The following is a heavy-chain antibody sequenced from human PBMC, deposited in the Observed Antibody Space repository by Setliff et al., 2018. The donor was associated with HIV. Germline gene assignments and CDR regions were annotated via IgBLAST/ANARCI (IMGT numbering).Heavy chain of an antibody. Sequence: SQTLSLTCAISGDSVSSNSAAWNWIRQSPSRGLEWLGRTYYRSKWYNDYAVSVKSRIIIYPDTSKNHFSLQLKSVTSDDTAVYFCARSDVGWFDPWGQGTLVTVSS. V-gene: IGHV6-1*01. CDR1: GDSVSSNSAA. CDR3: ARSDVGWFDP. CDR2: TYYRSKWYN. J-gene: IGHJ5*02.